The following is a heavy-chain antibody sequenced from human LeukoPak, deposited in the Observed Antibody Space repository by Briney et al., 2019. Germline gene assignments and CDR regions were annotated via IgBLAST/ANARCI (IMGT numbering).Heavy chain of an antibody. Sequence: GGSLRLSCAASGFTFSNAWMSWVRQAPGKGLEWVGRIKTKTDGGTIDYAAPVKGRFTISRDDSKSTLYLQMNSLKTEDTAVYYCTTPPLGYFDWLLTFNYWGQGTLVTVS. J-gene: IGHJ4*02. V-gene: IGHV3-15*01. CDR3: TTPPLGYFDWLLTFNY. D-gene: IGHD3-9*01. CDR1: GFTFSNAW. CDR2: IKTKTDGGTI.